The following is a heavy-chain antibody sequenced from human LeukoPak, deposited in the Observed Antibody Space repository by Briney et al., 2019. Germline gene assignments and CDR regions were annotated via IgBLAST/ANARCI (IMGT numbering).Heavy chain of an antibody. D-gene: IGHD6-13*01. Sequence: GGSLRLSCAASGFTFSSCWMHWVRQAPGKGLVWVSRINTDGSSTSYADSVKGRFTISRDNAKNTLYLQMNSLRAEDTAVYYCARVSSSSWWALDYWGQGTLVTVSS. J-gene: IGHJ4*02. CDR1: GFTFSSCW. CDR2: INTDGSST. CDR3: ARVSSSSWWALDY. V-gene: IGHV3-74*01.